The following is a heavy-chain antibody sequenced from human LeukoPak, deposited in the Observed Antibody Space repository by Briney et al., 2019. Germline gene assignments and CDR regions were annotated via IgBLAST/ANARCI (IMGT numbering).Heavy chain of an antibody. Sequence: PGGALRLSCAASGFTFSSYAMRWVRQAPGKGLGWVAVISYDGSNKYYADSVKGRFTISRDNSENTLYLQMNSLRAEDTAVHYCAKWAYYYDSSGYYPRSYFDYWGQGTLVTVSS. V-gene: IGHV3-30-3*02. J-gene: IGHJ4*02. CDR2: ISYDGSNK. CDR1: GFTFSSYA. D-gene: IGHD3-22*01. CDR3: AKWAYYYDSSGYYPRSYFDY.